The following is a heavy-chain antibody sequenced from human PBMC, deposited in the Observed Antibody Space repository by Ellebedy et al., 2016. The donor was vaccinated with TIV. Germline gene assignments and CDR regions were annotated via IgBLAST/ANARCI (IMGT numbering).Heavy chain of an antibody. CDR2: IYYSGST. CDR1: GGSVSSGSYY. V-gene: IGHV4-61*01. CDR3: ARAIGAFDI. D-gene: IGHD2-15*01. Sequence: SETLSLTXTVSGGSVSSGSYYWSWIRQPPGKGREWIGYIYYSGSTNYNPSLKSRVTISVDTSKNQFSLKLSSVTAADTAVYYCARAIGAFDIWGQGTTVTVSS. J-gene: IGHJ3*02.